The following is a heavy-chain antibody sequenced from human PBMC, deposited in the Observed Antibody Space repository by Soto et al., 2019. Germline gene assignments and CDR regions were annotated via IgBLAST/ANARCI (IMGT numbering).Heavy chain of an antibody. Sequence: EVQLLESGGGLVQPGGSLRLSCAASGFSFRSYAMSWVRQAPGKGLEWVSTLSGTAGSSYYTDSVRGRFTIARENSMNTLYLQMNSLRAEDTAVYYCARGAFKLVVTHFDSWGQGILVTVSS. CDR2: LSGTAGSS. CDR3: ARGAFKLVVTHFDS. J-gene: IGHJ4*02. D-gene: IGHD2-15*01. CDR1: GFSFRSYA. V-gene: IGHV3-23*01.